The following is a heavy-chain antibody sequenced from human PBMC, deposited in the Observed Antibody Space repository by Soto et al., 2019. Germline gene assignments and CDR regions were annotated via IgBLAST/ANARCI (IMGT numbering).Heavy chain of an antibody. CDR2: ISSSSSTI. Sequence: GGSLRLSCAASGFTFSSYSMNWVRQAPGKGLEWVSYISSSSSTIYYADSGKGRFTISRENAKNSLYLQMNSLRDEDTAVYYCARETRDYGSGSYYNYYYGMDVWGQGTTVTVSS. J-gene: IGHJ6*02. D-gene: IGHD3-10*01. CDR1: GFTFSSYS. V-gene: IGHV3-48*02. CDR3: ARETRDYGSGSYYNYYYGMDV.